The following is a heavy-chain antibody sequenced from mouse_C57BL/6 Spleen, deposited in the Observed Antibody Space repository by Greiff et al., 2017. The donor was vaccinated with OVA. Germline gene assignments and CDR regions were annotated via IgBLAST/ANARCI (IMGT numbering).Heavy chain of an antibody. CDR2: IYPGGGST. J-gene: IGHJ1*03. Sequence: QVLLQQPGAELVQPGASVKMSCKASGYTFTSYWITWVKQRPGQGLEWIGDIYPGGGSTNYNEKLKSKATLTVDTSSSTAYMQLSSLTSEDSAVYYCARKEGTVDWYFDVWGTGTTVTVSS. CDR1: GYTFTSYW. V-gene: IGHV1-55*01. CDR3: ARKEGTVDWYFDV. D-gene: IGHD2-14*01.